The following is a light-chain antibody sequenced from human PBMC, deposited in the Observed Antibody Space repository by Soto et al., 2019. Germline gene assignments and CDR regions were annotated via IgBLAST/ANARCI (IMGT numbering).Light chain of an antibody. CDR1: QSISNY. J-gene: IGKJ2*01. V-gene: IGKV1-39*01. CDR2: AAS. Sequence: DIQMTQSPSSLSASVGDRVTITCRASQSISNYLNWYQQKPGKAPKLLIYAASTLQSGVPSRFRGSTSATDFTLTISSLQPEDFATYYCQQSYNSPPYTFGQGTKLEIK. CDR3: QQSYNSPPYT.